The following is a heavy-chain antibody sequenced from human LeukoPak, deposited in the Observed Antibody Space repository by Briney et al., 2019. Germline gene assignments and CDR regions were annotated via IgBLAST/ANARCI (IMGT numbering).Heavy chain of an antibody. CDR1: GYTFTSYY. CDR3: ATRGGSWYSDY. Sequence: ASVKVSCKASGYTFTSYYIHWVRQTPGQGLEWMGIINPSGGSTSYAQKFQGRVTMTRDMSTSTVYMELSSLRSEDTAVYYCATRGGSWYSDYWGQGTLVTVSS. V-gene: IGHV1-46*01. D-gene: IGHD2-15*01. CDR2: INPSGGST. J-gene: IGHJ4*02.